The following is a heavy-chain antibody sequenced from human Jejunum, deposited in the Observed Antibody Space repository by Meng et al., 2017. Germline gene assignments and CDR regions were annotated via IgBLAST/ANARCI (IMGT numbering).Heavy chain of an antibody. CDR1: GFDFNEFH. J-gene: IGHJ5*02. Sequence: GESLKISCAASGFDFNEFHISWIRQPPGKGLEWIARISWSGNGVQYAESVKGRFTISRDNSNKSVFLQMNSLRADDTAVYYCVRDQATDYYDSRGSYNTHNWFDPWGQGTLVTVSS. CDR3: VRDQATDYYDSRGSYNTHNWFDP. CDR2: ISWSGNGV. V-gene: IGHV3-11*01. D-gene: IGHD3-22*01.